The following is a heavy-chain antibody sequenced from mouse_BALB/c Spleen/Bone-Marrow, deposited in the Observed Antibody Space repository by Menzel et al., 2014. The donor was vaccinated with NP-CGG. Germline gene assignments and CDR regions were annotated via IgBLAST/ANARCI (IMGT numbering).Heavy chain of an antibody. Sequence: QVQLKESGAELVRPGTSVKVSCKASGYAFTNYLIEWVKRRPGQGLEWIGVINPGSGGTNYNENFKGKATLTADKSSSTAYMQLSRLTSEDSAVYFCARHLGPAYVMDYWGQGTSVTVSS. CDR3: ARHLGPAYVMDY. V-gene: IGHV1-54*01. D-gene: IGHD3-1*01. CDR1: GYAFTNYL. CDR2: INPGSGGT. J-gene: IGHJ4*01.